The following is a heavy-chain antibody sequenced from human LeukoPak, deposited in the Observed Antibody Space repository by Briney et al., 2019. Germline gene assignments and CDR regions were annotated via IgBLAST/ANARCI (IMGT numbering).Heavy chain of an antibody. J-gene: IGHJ4*02. CDR1: GGTFSSYA. Sequence: PVKVSCKASGGTFSSYAISWVRQAPGQGLEWMGGIIPIFGTANYAQKFQGRVTITADKSTSTAYMELSSLRSEDTAVYYCAREERRVWFGELSSFDYWGQGTLVTVSS. D-gene: IGHD3-10*01. V-gene: IGHV1-69*06. CDR3: AREERRVWFGELSSFDY. CDR2: IIPIFGTA.